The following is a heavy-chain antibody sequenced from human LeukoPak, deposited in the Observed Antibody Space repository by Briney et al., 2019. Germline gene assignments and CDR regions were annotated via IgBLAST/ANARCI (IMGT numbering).Heavy chain of an antibody. J-gene: IGHJ4*02. D-gene: IGHD3-10*01. CDR1: GFTFSSYA. CDR3: AKDLGSFTMVRGVHRFVDY. V-gene: IGHV3-23*01. Sequence: PGGSLRLSCAASGFTFSSYAMSWVRQAPGKGLEWVSTISGSGGTPYYADSVKGRFTISRDNSKNTLYLQMNSLRAEDTAVYYCAKDLGSFTMVRGVHRFVDYWGQGTLVTVSS. CDR2: ISGSGGTP.